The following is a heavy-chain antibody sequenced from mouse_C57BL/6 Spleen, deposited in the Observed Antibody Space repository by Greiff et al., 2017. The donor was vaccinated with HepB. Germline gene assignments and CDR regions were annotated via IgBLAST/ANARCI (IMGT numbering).Heavy chain of an antibody. CDR1: GYTFTDYY. CDR2: INPNNGGT. J-gene: IGHJ4*01. Sequence: VHVKQSGPELVKPGASVKISCKASGYTFTDYYMNWVKQSHGKSLEWIGDINPNNGGTSYNQKFKGKATLTVDKSSSTAYMERRSLTSEDSAVYYCARTAQVLYAMDYWGQGTSVTVSS. D-gene: IGHD3-2*02. CDR3: ARTAQVLYAMDY. V-gene: IGHV1-26*01.